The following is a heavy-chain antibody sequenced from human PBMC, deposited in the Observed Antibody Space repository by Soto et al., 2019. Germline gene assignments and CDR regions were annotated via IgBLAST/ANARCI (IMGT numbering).Heavy chain of an antibody. Sequence: QLQLQESGSGLVKPSQTLSLTCTVSGGSITIGGYCWSWIRQPPGQGLEWIGYICHSGNTYYNPSLKSRGTTSLDRSKNQFSLNLSSVTAADTAVYYCAGVWFGESSWFDPWGQGTLVTVSS. D-gene: IGHD3-10*01. CDR1: GGSITIGGYC. CDR3: AGVWFGESSWFDP. V-gene: IGHV4-30-2*01. J-gene: IGHJ5*02. CDR2: ICHSGNT.